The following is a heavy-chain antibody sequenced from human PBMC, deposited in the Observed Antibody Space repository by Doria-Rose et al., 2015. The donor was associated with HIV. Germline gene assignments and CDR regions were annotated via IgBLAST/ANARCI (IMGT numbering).Heavy chain of an antibody. V-gene: IGHV2-26*01. CDR3: ARIKSSRWYHKYYFDF. Sequence: QVTLKESGPVLVRPTETLTLTCTVSGVSLSSPGMGVSWIRQPPGKALEWLANFFSDDDRSYKTSLKSRLTISRGPSKSQVVLTMTDMDPVDTATYYCARIKSSRWYHKYYFDFWGQGTLVIVSA. J-gene: IGHJ4*02. CDR1: GVSLSSPGMG. CDR2: FFSDDDR. D-gene: IGHD6-13*01.